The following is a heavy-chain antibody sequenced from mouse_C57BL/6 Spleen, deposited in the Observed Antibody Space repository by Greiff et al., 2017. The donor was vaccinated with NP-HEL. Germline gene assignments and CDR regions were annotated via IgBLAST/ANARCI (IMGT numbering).Heavy chain of an antibody. J-gene: IGHJ3*01. D-gene: IGHD3-3*01. CDR2: INPNNGGT. CDR3: ARRDGFAY. Sequence: VQLQQSGPELVKPGASVKIPCKASGYTFTDYNMDWVKQSHGKSLEWIGDINPNNGGTIYNQKFKGKATLTVDKSSSPAYMGLRSLTSEDTAVYYCARRDGFAYWGQGTLVTVSA. CDR1: GYTFTDYN. V-gene: IGHV1-18*01.